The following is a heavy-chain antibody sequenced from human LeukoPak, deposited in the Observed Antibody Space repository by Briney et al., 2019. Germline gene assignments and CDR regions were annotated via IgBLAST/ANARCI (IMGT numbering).Heavy chain of an antibody. V-gene: IGHV4-4*07. D-gene: IGHD1-14*01. CDR2: IYATEST. CDR1: GASISSYY. CDR3: ARQNNPGNFDI. J-gene: IGHJ3*02. Sequence: SETLSLTCTVSGASISSYYWSWIRQPAGKGLEWIGRIYATESTNYNPSLRSRVTMSVDTSKNQFSLKLSSVTAADTAVYYCARQNNPGNFDIWGQGTMVTVSS.